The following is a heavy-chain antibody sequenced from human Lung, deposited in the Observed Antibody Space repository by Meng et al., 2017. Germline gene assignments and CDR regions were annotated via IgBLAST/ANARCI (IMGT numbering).Heavy chain of an antibody. CDR1: GGSFRDYY. V-gene: IGHV4-34*01. J-gene: IGHJ4*02. D-gene: IGHD4-11*01. CDR3: ARGPTTMAHDFDY. CDR2: INHSGST. Sequence: LLQWGAGLFKSSDTLSITCLVSGGSFRDYYWSWIRQPPGKGLEWIGEINHSGSTNYNPSLESRATISVDTSQNNLSLKLSSVTAADSAVYYYARGPTTMAHDFDYWGQGTLVTVSS.